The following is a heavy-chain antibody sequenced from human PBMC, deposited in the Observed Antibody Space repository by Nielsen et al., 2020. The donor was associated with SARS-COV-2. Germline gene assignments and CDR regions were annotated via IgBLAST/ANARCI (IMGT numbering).Heavy chain of an antibody. CDR2: IRSKANNYDT. V-gene: IGHV3-73*01. CDR1: GFTFGDAI. Sequence: GESLKISCAASGFTFGDAIIHWVRQDSGKGLEWVGRIRSKANNYDTSYAASVRGRFTISRDESENKAYLQMNSLKTEDTAVYFCKHYFDMDVWGQGTTVTVSS. CDR3: KHYFDMDV. J-gene: IGHJ6*02.